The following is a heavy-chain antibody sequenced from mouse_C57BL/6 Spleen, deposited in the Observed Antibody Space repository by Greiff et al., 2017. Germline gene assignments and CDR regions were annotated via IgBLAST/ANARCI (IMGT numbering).Heavy chain of an antibody. D-gene: IGHD1-1*01. V-gene: IGHV5-16*01. CDR1: GFTFSDYY. J-gene: IGHJ1*03. CDR2: INYDGSST. CDR3: ARDRDYYGSSYVGWYFDV. Sequence: EVQLVESEGGLVQPGSSMKLSCTASGFTFSDYYMAWVRQVPEKGLEWVANINYDGSSTYYLDSLKSRFIISRDNAKNILYLQMSSLKSEDTATYYCARDRDYYGSSYVGWYFDVWGTGTTVTVSS.